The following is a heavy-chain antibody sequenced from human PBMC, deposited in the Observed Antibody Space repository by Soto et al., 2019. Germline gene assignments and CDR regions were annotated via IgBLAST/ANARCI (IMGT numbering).Heavy chain of an antibody. D-gene: IGHD6-13*01. CDR3: ARGIYSSPEKLNNWFDP. J-gene: IGHJ5*02. Sequence: TLSLTCTVSGGSISSGGYYWSWIRQHPGKGLEWIGYIYYSGSTYYNPSLKSRVTISVDTSKNQFSLKLSSVTAADTAVYYCARGIYSSPEKLNNWFDPWGQGTLVTVSS. CDR1: GGSISSGGYY. CDR2: IYYSGST. V-gene: IGHV4-31*03.